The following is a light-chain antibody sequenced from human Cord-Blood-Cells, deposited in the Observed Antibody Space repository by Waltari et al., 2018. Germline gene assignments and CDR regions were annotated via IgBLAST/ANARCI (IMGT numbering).Light chain of an antibody. CDR2: DVS. CDR3: SSYTSSSTLV. CDR1: SSDVGGYNY. Sequence: QSALTQPASVSGSPGQSIIISCTGTSSDVGGYNYVSWYQQHPGKAPTLMIYDVSNRPSGVSNRFSGSKSGNTASLTISGLQAEDEADYYCSSYTSSSTLVFGGGTKLTVL. V-gene: IGLV2-14*01. J-gene: IGLJ2*01.